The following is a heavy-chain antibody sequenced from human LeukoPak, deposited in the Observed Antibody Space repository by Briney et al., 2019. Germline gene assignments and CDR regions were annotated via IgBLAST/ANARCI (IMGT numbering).Heavy chain of an antibody. CDR3: VRSSGRSKFDY. V-gene: IGHV1-2*02. D-gene: IGHD3-22*01. CDR2: INPKNGGT. Sequence: ASVKVSFKASGYTFTNYYIHWVRQAPGQGLEWMGWINPKNGGTKYPQNFQGRVTMTRDTSLSTAYMELSGLRFDDTAMYYCVRSSGRSKFDYWGQGTLVTVSS. J-gene: IGHJ4*02. CDR1: GYTFTNYY.